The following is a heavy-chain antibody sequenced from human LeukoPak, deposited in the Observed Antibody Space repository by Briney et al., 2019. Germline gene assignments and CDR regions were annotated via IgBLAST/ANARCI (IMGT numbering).Heavy chain of an antibody. CDR3: ARDCIVGATYFDY. CDR2: ISYDGSNK. CDR1: GFTFRSYS. V-gene: IGHV3-30-3*01. Sequence: GSLRLSFAASGFTFRSYSMHWVRQAPGKGLEWVAVISYDGSNKYYADSVKGRFTISRDNSKNTLYLQMNSLRAEDTAVYYCARDCIVGATYFDYWGQGTLVTVSS. D-gene: IGHD1-26*01. J-gene: IGHJ4*02.